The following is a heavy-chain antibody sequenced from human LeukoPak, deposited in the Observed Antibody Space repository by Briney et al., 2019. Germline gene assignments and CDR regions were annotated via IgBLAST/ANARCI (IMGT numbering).Heavy chain of an antibody. CDR2: LNPNSGGT. CDR1: GYTFTDYY. CDR3: ARDHGTVPAANSPDY. J-gene: IGHJ4*02. D-gene: IGHD2-2*01. V-gene: IGHV1-2*06. Sequence: ASVKVSCKASGYTFTDYYIHWVRQAPGQGLEWMGRLNPNSGGTDSAQKFQGRVTVTRDTSISTAYMELSSLRSDDTAVYYCARDHGTVPAANSPDYWGQGTLVTVSS.